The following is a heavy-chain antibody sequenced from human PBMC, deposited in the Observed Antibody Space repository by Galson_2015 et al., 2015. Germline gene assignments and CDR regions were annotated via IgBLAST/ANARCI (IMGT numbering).Heavy chain of an antibody. Sequence: SVKVSCKASGYTFTSYYMHWVRQAPGQGLEWMGIINPSGGSTNYAQKFQGRVTITADESTSTAYMELSSLRSEDTAVYYCARGIAVANLPFDYWGQGTLVTVSS. D-gene: IGHD6-19*01. CDR3: ARGIAVANLPFDY. CDR1: GYTFTSYY. CDR2: INPSGGST. J-gene: IGHJ4*02. V-gene: IGHV1-46*01.